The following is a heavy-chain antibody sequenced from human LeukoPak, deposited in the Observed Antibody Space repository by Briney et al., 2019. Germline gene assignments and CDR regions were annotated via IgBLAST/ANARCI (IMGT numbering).Heavy chain of an antibody. CDR3: ARWGGRYSSGWYPYYYGMDV. CDR1: GYSFTRYW. J-gene: IGHJ6*02. V-gene: IGHV5-10-1*01. D-gene: IGHD6-19*01. Sequence: GESLRISCKGSGYSFTRYWISWVRRMPGEALEWMGRIDPRDSHTNYSPSFQGHATISADKSISTAYLQWSSLKASDTATYYCARWGGRYSSGWYPYYYGMDVWGQGTTVTVSS. CDR2: IDPRDSHT.